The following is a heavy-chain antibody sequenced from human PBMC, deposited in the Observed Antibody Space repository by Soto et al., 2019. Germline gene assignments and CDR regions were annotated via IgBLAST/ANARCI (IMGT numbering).Heavy chain of an antibody. CDR3: VKFRGRAYHYYYMDV. J-gene: IGHJ6*03. CDR1: GFSFSTYG. Sequence: DVQLLESGGGLAQRGGSLRLSCAASGFSFSTYGMTWVRQAPGKGLEWVSYGGSGGSTYYADSVKGRFTISRDNSKNTLYLQMNSLRAEDTAVYYCVKFRGRAYHYYYMDVWGNGTTALVSS. D-gene: IGHD3-16*01. CDR2: YGGSGGST. V-gene: IGHV3-23*01.